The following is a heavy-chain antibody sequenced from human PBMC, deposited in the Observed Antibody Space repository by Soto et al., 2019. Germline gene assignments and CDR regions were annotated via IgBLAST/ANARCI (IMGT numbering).Heavy chain of an antibody. CDR3: AKDPNGDFVGAFDS. D-gene: IGHD2-21*02. V-gene: IGHV3-23*01. Sequence: PGGSLRLSCAASGFTFSSYAVTWVRQAPGRGLEYVASITGSGETTFYADSVQGRFTVSRDNSRNTLYLQLSSLRVEDTVIFFCAKDPNGDFVGAFDSWGQGSLVTVSS. CDR1: GFTFSSYA. J-gene: IGHJ4*02. CDR2: ITGSGETT.